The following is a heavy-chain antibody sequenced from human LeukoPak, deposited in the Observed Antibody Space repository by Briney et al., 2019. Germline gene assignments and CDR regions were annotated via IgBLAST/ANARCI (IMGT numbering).Heavy chain of an antibody. J-gene: IGHJ4*02. CDR1: GYTFTGYY. CDR3: ARLRGSSDDY. CDR2: INPNSGGT. D-gene: IGHD3-10*01. V-gene: IGHV1-2*02. Sequence: ASVTVSCKASGYTFTGYYMHWVRQAPGQGLEWMGWINPNSGGTNYAQRFQGRVTMTRDTSISTAYTEPSRLRSDDTAVYYCARLRGSSDDYWGQGTLVTVSS.